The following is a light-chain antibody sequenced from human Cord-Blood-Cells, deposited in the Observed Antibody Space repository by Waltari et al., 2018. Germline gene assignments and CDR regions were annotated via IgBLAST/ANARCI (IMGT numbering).Light chain of an antibody. CDR3: QAWDSSTVV. V-gene: IGLV3-1*01. CDR2: QDS. CDR1: KLGDKY. Sequence: SYELTQPPSVSVSPGQTASITCSGDKLGDKYACWYQQKQGQSPVLFNYQDSKRPSGFPERFSGSNAGNTATLTISGTQAMDEADYYCQAWDSSTVVFGGGTKLTVL. J-gene: IGLJ2*01.